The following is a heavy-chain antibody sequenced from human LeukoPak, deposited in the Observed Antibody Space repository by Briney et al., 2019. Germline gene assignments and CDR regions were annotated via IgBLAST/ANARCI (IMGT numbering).Heavy chain of an antibody. Sequence: GGPLKPSGEPSEPPLINLAISWAAKAPGRGLKWVSYISSGSHTIYYADSVKGRFTISRDDAKNSLFLQMNSLRDEDTALYYCVREGSSYSTFDYWGQGTLVAVSS. V-gene: IGHV3-48*02. J-gene: IGHJ4*02. CDR2: ISSGSHTI. CDR1: EPPLINLA. CDR3: VREGSSYSTFDY. D-gene: IGHD5-18*01.